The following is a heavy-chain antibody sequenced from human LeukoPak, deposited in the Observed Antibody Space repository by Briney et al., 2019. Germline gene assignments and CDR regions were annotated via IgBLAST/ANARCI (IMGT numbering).Heavy chain of an antibody. CDR2: MSGSGNST. Sequence: GGSLRLSCAASGFTFSSYAMSWVRQAPGKGLEWVSAMSGSGNSTYYADSVKGRFTISRDNSKNTVYLQMNSLRAEDTAVYYCAKDMSPYCSGGSCYPADYWGQGTLVTVSA. D-gene: IGHD2-15*01. CDR3: AKDMSPYCSGGSCYPADY. V-gene: IGHV3-23*01. J-gene: IGHJ4*02. CDR1: GFTFSSYA.